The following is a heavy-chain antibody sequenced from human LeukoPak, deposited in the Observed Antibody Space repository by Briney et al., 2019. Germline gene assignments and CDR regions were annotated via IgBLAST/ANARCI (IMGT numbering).Heavy chain of an antibody. J-gene: IGHJ4*02. CDR1: GFTFSTYE. CDR3: AAPPRAGTTLFLY. CDR2: ISSSGSTI. Sequence: GGSLRLSCAASGFTFSTYEMNWVRQAPGKGLEWVSYISSSGSTIYYADSVKGRFTISRDNSKNTLYLQMNSLRAEDTALYYCAAPPRAGTTLFLYWGQGTLVTVSS. V-gene: IGHV3-48*03. D-gene: IGHD1-1*01.